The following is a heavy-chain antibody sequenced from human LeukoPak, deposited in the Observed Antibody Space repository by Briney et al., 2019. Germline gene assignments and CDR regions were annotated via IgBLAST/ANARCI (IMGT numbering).Heavy chain of an antibody. D-gene: IGHD2-2*01. J-gene: IGHJ4*02. CDR3: AREVVLPGYYFDY. V-gene: IGHV4-39*07. CDR1: GGSISSSSYY. Sequence: SETLSLTCTVSGGSISSSSYYWGWIRQPPGKGLEWIGSIYYSGSTYYNPSLKSRVTISVDTSKNQFSLKLSSVTAADTAVYYCAREVVLPGYYFDYWGQGTLVTVSS. CDR2: IYYSGST.